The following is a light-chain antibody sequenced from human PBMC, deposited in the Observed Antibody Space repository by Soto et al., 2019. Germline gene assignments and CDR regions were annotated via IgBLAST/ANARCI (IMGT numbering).Light chain of an antibody. CDR3: HQYGSSPPT. V-gene: IGKV3-20*01. J-gene: IGKJ1*01. Sequence: EIVLKHSPGTLALSPGEGAALTFRASQSVSRIYLAWYQQKPGQAPRLLMSGASNRATGIPDGFTGSGSGTDFTLTISRLEPEDFAVYYCHQYGSSPPTFGQGTKVDI. CDR2: GAS. CDR1: QSVSRIY.